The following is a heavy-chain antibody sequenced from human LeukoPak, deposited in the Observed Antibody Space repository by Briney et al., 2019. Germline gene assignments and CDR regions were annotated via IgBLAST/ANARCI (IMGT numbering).Heavy chain of an antibody. V-gene: IGHV1-58*02. CDR3: AAYRDYYDSSGWFDP. J-gene: IGHJ5*02. CDR2: IVVGSGNT. Sequence: SVKVSCKAPGFTFTSSAMQWVRQARGQRLEWIGWIVVGSGNTNYAQKFQERVTITRDMSTSTAYMELSSLRSEDTAVYYCAAYRDYYDSSGWFDPWGQGTLVTVSS. CDR1: GFTFTSSA. D-gene: IGHD3-22*01.